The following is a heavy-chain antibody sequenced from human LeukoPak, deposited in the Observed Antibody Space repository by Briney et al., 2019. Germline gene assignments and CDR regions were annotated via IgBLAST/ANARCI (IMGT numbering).Heavy chain of an antibody. CDR2: IWYDGSNK. CDR1: GFTFSSYG. J-gene: IGHJ4*02. D-gene: IGHD3-22*01. CDR3: AKDPYDSSGYYPTHFDY. V-gene: IGHV3-30*02. Sequence: GGSLRLSCAASGFTFSSYGMHWVRQAPGKGLEWVAVIWYDGSNKYYADSVKGRFTISRDNSKNTLYLQMNSLRAEDTAVYYCAKDPYDSSGYYPTHFDYWGQGTLVTVSS.